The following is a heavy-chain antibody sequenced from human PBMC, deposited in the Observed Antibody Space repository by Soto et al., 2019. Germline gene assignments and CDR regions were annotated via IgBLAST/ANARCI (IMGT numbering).Heavy chain of an antibody. J-gene: IGHJ3*02. CDR1: GFTVSSNY. CDR2: IYSGGST. V-gene: IGHV3-53*04. D-gene: IGHD2-2*01. Sequence: GGSLRLSCAASGFTVSSNYMSWVRQAPGKGLEWVSVIYSGGSTYYADSVKGRFTISRHNSKNTLYLQMNSLRAEDTAVYYCARRDIGYCSSTSCSKDAFDIWGQGTMVTVSS. CDR3: ARRDIGYCSSTSCSKDAFDI.